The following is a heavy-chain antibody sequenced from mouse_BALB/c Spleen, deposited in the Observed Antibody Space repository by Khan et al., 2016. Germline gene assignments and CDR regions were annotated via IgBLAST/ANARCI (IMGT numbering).Heavy chain of an antibody. CDR3: ARGAYDGTWFVY. Sequence: QIQLVQSGPELKKPGETVKISCKASGYTLTNYGMNWMKQAPGKGLRWMGWINTYTGEPTYGDDFKGRFAFSLETSASTAYLEINNLKNEDTGTYFCARGAYDGTWFVYWGQGTLVTVSA. CDR1: GYTLTNYG. D-gene: IGHD2-14*01. CDR2: INTYTGEP. J-gene: IGHJ3*01. V-gene: IGHV9-3-1*01.